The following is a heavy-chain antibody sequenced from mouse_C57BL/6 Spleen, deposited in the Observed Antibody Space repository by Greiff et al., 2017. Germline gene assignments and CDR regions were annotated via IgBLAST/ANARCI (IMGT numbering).Heavy chain of an antibody. J-gene: IGHJ4*01. V-gene: IGHV1-4*01. CDR3: AKGYAMGY. CDR2: IDPSSGDT. CDR1: GYTFTSYT. Sequence: QVQLQQSGAELARPGASVKMSCKASGYTFTSYTMHWVKQRPGQGLEWIGYIDPSSGDTKYNQKFKDKATLTADKSSSTAYMQLSSLTSEDSAVYYYAKGYAMGYEGQGTTVTVST.